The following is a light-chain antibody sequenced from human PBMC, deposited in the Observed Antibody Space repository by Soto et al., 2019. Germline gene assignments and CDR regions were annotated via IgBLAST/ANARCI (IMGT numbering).Light chain of an antibody. CDR1: QSISSW. V-gene: IGKV1-5*01. J-gene: IGKJ5*01. Sequence: DSQMTQSPSTLSASGGDRVASTCRASQSISSWLAWYQQKPGKAPKLLIYDASSLESGVPSRFSGSGSGTEFTLTISSLQPDDFATYYCQQSYSTPWTFGQGTRLEI. CDR2: DAS. CDR3: QQSYSTPWT.